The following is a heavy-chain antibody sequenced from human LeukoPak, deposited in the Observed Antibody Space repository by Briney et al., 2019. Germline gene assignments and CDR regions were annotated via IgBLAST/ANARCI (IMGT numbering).Heavy chain of an antibody. J-gene: IGHJ4*02. V-gene: IGHV3-23*01. D-gene: IGHD2-15*01. Sequence: QPGGSLRLSCAASGFTFSSYAMTWVRQAPGKGLQWVSTVSGGGDTYFADSVKGRFTISRDNSNNTLYLQMNSLRAEDTAVYYCANIEVVVVPIDYWGQGTLVTVSS. CDR3: ANIEVVVVPIDY. CDR2: VSGGGDT. CDR1: GFTFSSYA.